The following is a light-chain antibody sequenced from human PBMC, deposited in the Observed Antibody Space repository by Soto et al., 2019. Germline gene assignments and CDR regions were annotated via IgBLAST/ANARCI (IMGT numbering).Light chain of an antibody. V-gene: IGKV3-11*01. CDR1: QNISSY. J-gene: IGKJ5*01. CDR3: QQRSSWPIT. Sequence: IVLTQSPATLSLSPGIRATLSCRASQNISSYLIWYQQKPGQAPRLLIFGASSRATGIPARFSGSGSGTEFNLTISSLQSEDFAVYYCQQRSSWPITFGQGTRLEIK. CDR2: GAS.